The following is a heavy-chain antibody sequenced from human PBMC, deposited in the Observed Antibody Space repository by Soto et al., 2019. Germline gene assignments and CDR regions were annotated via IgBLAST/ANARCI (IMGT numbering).Heavy chain of an antibody. CDR2: IYYSGST. J-gene: IGHJ6*02. CDR1: GGSISSGGYY. D-gene: IGHD4-17*01. CDR3: ASDASGPVTYYGMDV. V-gene: IGHV4-31*03. Sequence: QVQLQESGPGLVKPSQTLSLTCTVSGGSISSGGYYWSWIRQHPGKGLEWIGYIYYSGSTYYNPYLQSRVTISGDTSKNQFALKLSSVPAADTSVYYCASDASGPVTYYGMDVWGQGTTVTVSS.